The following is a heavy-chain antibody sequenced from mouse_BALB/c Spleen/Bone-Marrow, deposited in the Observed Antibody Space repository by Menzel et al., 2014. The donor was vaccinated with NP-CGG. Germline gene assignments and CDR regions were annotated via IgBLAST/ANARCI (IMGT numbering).Heavy chain of an antibody. V-gene: IGHV1-87*01. J-gene: IGHJ4*01. CDR1: GYIFNNYW. D-gene: IGHD2-1*01. CDR3: ARDGKYPPAMDY. Sequence: LVESGAELARPGASVKLSCKASGYIFNNYWMQWIKQRPGQGLEWIGAIYPGDGDTRYTQKFKGKATLTADKSSSTAYMQLSSLASEDSAVYYCARDGKYPPAMDYWGQGTSVTVSS. CDR2: IYPGDGDT.